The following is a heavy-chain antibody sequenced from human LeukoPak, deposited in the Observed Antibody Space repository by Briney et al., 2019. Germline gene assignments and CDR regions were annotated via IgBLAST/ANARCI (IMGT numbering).Heavy chain of an antibody. D-gene: IGHD3-9*01. V-gene: IGHV1-2*02. J-gene: IGHJ4*02. CDR1: GYTFTGYY. CDR3: ARETRGKVLMDY. Sequence: ASVKVSCKTSGYTFTGYYIHWVRQAPGQGLEWVGWINPNSGGTIYAQKFQGRVTMTRDTSISTAYMELNRLRSDDTAVYYCARETRGKVLMDYWGQGTLVTVSS. CDR2: INPNSGGT.